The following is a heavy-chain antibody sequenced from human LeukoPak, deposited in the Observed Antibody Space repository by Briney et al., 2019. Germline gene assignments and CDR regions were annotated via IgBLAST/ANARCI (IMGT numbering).Heavy chain of an antibody. V-gene: IGHV3-74*01. J-gene: IGHJ4*02. D-gene: IGHD5-18*01. CDR1: GFTFSTYW. CDR3: ARSQRGYSYGEH. CDR2: VDNDGSGT. Sequence: PGGSLRLSCAASGFTFSTYWMHWVRQAPGKGLVWLSRVDNDGSGTGYADSVKGRFTISRDNGKNILFLQMDSLRAEDTAVYFCARSQRGYSYGEHWGQGTPVTVSS.